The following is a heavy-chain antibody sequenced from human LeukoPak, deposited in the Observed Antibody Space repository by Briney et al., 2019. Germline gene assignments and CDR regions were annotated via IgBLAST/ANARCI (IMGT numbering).Heavy chain of an antibody. D-gene: IGHD2-15*01. V-gene: IGHV4-39*01. CDR1: GGSISSSSYY. CDR2: IYYSGST. J-gene: IGHJ4*02. Sequence: PSETLSLTCTVSGGSISSSSYYWGWIRQPPGKGLEWIGSIYYSGSTYYNPSLKSRVTISVDTSKNQFSLKLSSVTAADTAVYYCARRGGVVAAPFDCWGQGTLVTVSS. CDR3: ARRGGVVAAPFDC.